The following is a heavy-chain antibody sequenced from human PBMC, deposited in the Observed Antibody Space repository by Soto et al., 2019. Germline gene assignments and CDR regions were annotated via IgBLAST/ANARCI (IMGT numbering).Heavy chain of an antibody. V-gene: IGHV1-3*01. Sequence: ASVKVSCKASVYTFTSYAIHWVRQAPGQRLEWMGWINAGNGNTKYSQKFQGRVTINPDTSKNQFSLQLNSVTSEDTAVYYCARENGMIVVVPHYYGMDVWGQGTTVTVSS. CDR3: ARENGMIVVVPHYYGMDV. CDR2: INAGNGNT. J-gene: IGHJ6*02. CDR1: VYTFTSYA. D-gene: IGHD3-22*01.